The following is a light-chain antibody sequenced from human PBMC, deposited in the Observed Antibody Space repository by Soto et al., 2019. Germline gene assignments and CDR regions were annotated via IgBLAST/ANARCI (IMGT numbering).Light chain of an antibody. CDR2: GAS. V-gene: IGKV3-15*01. Sequence: EILMTQSPATLSVSPGERATLSCRASQSVNTNLTWYQQKPGQAPRLLIYGASTRATGIPARFRGSGSGTEFTLIISSLQSDAVAVYYCQPYNDWPPFFGGGTKVEIK. J-gene: IGKJ4*01. CDR3: QPYNDWPPF. CDR1: QSVNTN.